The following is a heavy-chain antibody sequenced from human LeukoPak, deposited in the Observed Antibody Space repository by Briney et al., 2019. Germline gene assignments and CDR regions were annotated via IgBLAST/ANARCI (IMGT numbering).Heavy chain of an antibody. Sequence: GGSLRLSCAASGFTFSSYGMHWVRQAPGKGLEWVSYIGGSRSRSSRSIIYYADSVKGRFTISRDNAKNSLYLQMNSLRVEDTAVYYCATYSTRNAREFQSWGQGTLVTVSS. CDR1: GFTFSSYG. D-gene: IGHD4-11*01. CDR2: IGGSRSRSSRSII. J-gene: IGHJ1*01. V-gene: IGHV3-48*04. CDR3: ATYSTRNAREFQS.